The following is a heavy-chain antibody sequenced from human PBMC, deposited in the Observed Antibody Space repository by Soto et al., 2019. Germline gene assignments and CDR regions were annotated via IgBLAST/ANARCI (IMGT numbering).Heavy chain of an antibody. J-gene: IGHJ4*02. Sequence: QVQLVESGGGWVEPGGSLRLSCAASGFRFSDHYMTWIRQAPGKGMEWVSKISGGGTTTHYADSVKGRFTVSRDNAKNSLYLQMNSLRAEDTAVYYCAGDTYYYGSAFWGQGTLVTVSS. V-gene: IGHV3-11*01. CDR1: GFRFSDHY. CDR3: AGDTYYYGSAF. D-gene: IGHD3-10*01. CDR2: ISGGGTTT.